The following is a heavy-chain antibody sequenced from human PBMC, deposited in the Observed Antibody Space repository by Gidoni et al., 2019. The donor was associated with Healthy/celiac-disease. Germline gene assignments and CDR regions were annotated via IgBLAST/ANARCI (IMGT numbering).Heavy chain of an antibody. CDR1: GFPFSSYA. J-gene: IGHJ4*02. CDR3: AKDLGDIVVVPAAGCRD. D-gene: IGHD2-2*01. V-gene: IGHV3-23*01. Sequence: EVQLLESGGGLVQPGGSLRLSCAAYGFPFSSYAMSWVRQAPGKGLEWVSAISGSGGSTYYADSVKGLFTISRDNSKNTLYLQMNSLRAEDTAVYYCAKDLGDIVVVPAAGCRDWGQGTLVTVSS. CDR2: ISGSGGST.